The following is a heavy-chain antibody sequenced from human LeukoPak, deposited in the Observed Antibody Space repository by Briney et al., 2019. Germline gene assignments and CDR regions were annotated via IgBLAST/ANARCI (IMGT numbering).Heavy chain of an antibody. CDR2: ISYDGSNK. CDR3: ARGGERGYSYGYTIGV. V-gene: IGHV3-30*04. D-gene: IGHD5-18*01. J-gene: IGHJ6*04. Sequence: PGGSLRLSCAASGFTFSSYAMHWVRQAPGKGLEWVAVISYDGSNKYYADSVKGRFTISRDNSKNTLYLQMNSLRAEDTAVYYCARGGERGYSYGYTIGVWGKGTTVTVSS. CDR1: GFTFSSYA.